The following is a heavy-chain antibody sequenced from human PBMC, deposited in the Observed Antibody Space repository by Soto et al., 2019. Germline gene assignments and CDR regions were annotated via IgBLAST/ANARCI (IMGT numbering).Heavy chain of an antibody. CDR2: ISYDGSNK. J-gene: IGHJ4*02. Sequence: GGSLRLSCASSGFTFSSYAMHWVRQAPGKGLEWVAVISYDGSNKYYADSVKGRFTISRDNSKNTLYLQMNSLRAEDTAVYYCARAGIILLAVADYWGQGTLVTVSS. CDR1: GFTFSSYA. D-gene: IGHD6-19*01. CDR3: ARAGIILLAVADY. V-gene: IGHV3-30-3*01.